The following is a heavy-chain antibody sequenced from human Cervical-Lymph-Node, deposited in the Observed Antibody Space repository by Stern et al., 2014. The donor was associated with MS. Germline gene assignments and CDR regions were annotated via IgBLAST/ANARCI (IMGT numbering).Heavy chain of an antibody. D-gene: IGHD1-1*01. J-gene: IGHJ3*02. Sequence: EVQLVESGAEVKKPGESVKISCEGSGYTFTSHWIAWVRQVPGKGLEWMGIIYPGDSDTSSSPSFQGRVTISADRSISTAYLQWRTLRASDTAMYYCARRGTTGTIDGFDIWGQGSMVTVSS. CDR2: IYPGDSDT. CDR1: GYTFTSHW. CDR3: ARRGTTGTIDGFDI. V-gene: IGHV5-51*01.